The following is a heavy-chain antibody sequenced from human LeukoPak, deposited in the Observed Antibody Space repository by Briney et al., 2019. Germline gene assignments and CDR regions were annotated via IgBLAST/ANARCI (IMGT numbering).Heavy chain of an antibody. D-gene: IGHD1-26*01. CDR3: ATDLLVGATRGY. CDR1: GGTFSSYA. CDR2: FDPEDGET. V-gene: IGHV1-24*01. J-gene: IGHJ4*02. Sequence: ASVKVSCKASGGTFSSYAISWVRQAPGKGLEWMGGFDPEDGETIYAQKFQGRVTMTEDTSTDTAYMELSSLRSEDTAVYYCATDLLVGATRGYWGQGTLVTVSS.